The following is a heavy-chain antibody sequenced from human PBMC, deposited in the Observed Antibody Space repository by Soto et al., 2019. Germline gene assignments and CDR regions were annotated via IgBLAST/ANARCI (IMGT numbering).Heavy chain of an antibody. J-gene: IGHJ4*02. CDR1: GFSLSSYA. CDR2: MSYDETKK. V-gene: IGHV3-30*03. CDR3: AIDRRDGDFMHILVVDF. Sequence: QVRLVESGGGVVQPGGSLRLSCATSGFSLSSYAMHWVRQAPGKGLEWVALMSYDETKKYYADSVKGRFTISRDTSKNTLFLQMNNLRVEDTAVYYCAIDRRDGDFMHILVVDFWGQGALVTVSS. D-gene: IGHD2-15*01.